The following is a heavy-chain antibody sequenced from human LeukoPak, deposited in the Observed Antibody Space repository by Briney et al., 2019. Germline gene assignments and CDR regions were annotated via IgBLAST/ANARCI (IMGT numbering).Heavy chain of an antibody. D-gene: IGHD3-10*01. Sequence: KPPETLSLTCTVSAGSITSYYWSWIRQPAGKGLEWIGRLYTSGRTNYNPSLKSRVAMSVDTSKNQFSLNLFSVTAADTAVYYCARDLLRGYGSGTYSFFDYWGQGTLITVSS. CDR2: LYTSGRT. V-gene: IGHV4-4*07. CDR3: ARDLLRGYGSGTYSFFDY. J-gene: IGHJ4*02. CDR1: AGSITSYY.